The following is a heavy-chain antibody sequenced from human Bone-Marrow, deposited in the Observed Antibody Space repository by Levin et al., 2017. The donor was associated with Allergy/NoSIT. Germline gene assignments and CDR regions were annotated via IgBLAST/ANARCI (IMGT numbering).Heavy chain of an antibody. CDR3: ATWGDDCIDVFGI. D-gene: IGHD2-21*02. CDR2: IYQSGNT. CDR1: GGSISSSNW. Sequence: SETLSLTCAVSGGSISSSNWWSWVRQPPGKGLEWIGEIYQSGNTNYNPSLNSRVTISVDTSKNHFSLTLTSVTDADTAVYYCATWGDDCIDVFGIWGQGTMVTVSA. J-gene: IGHJ3*02. V-gene: IGHV4-4*02.